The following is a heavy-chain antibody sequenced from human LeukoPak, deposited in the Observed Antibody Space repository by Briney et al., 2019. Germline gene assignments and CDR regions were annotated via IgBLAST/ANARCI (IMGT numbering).Heavy chain of an antibody. J-gene: IGHJ3*02. CDR3: ARDKFRGGDAFDI. D-gene: IGHD3-10*01. Sequence: GGSLRLSCAASGFTFSSYSMNWVRQAPGKELEWVSYISSSSSTIYYADSVKGRFTISRDNAKNSLYLQMNSLRAEDTAVYYCARDKFRGGDAFDIWGQGTMVTVSS. V-gene: IGHV3-48*04. CDR2: ISSSSSTI. CDR1: GFTFSSYS.